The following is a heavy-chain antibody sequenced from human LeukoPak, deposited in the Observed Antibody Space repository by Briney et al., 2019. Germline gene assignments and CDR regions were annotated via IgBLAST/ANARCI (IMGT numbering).Heavy chain of an antibody. D-gene: IGHD1-7*01. CDR1: GFTISSYG. J-gene: IGHJ6*03. CDR2: IWYDGSNK. CDR3: ARGPSITGTTPYYYYMDV. Sequence: GGSLRLSCAASGFTISSYGMHWVRQAPGKGLEWVAVIWYDGSNKYYADSVKGRFTISRDNSKNTLYLQMNSLRAEDTAVYYCARGPSITGTTPYYYYMDVWGKGTTVTVSS. V-gene: IGHV3-33*01.